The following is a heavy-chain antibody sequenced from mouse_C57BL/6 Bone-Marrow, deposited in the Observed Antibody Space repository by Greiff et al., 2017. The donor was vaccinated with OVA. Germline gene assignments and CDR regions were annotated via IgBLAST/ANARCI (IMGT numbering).Heavy chain of an antibody. CDR3: ARRGYGNSEY. CDR1: GYTFTDYY. CDR2: INPNNGGT. J-gene: IGHJ2*01. D-gene: IGHD2-10*02. Sequence: VQLQQSGPELVKPGASVKISCKASGYTFTDYYMNWVKQSPGKSLEWIGDINPNNGGTSYNQKFKGKATLTVDKSSSTAYMELRSLTSEDSAVYYGARRGYGNSEYWGQGTTRTVSS. V-gene: IGHV1-26*01.